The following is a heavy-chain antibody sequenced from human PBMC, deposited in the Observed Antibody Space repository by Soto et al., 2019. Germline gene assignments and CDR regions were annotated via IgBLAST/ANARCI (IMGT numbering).Heavy chain of an antibody. CDR3: AHRVLRTVFGLVTTTTIYFDF. J-gene: IGHJ4*02. D-gene: IGHD3-3*01. Sequence: QITLNESGPMQAKPRQTLTLTCTFSGFSLTTSGVGVGWIRQSPGKAPEWLALMYWDDDKSYSASLKSRLTITKYTSKKQLVLTMADLDPADTCTYYCAHRVLRTVFGLVTTTTIYFDFWGQGAPVAVSS. V-gene: IGHV2-5*02. CDR2: MYWDDDK. CDR1: GFSLTTSGVG.